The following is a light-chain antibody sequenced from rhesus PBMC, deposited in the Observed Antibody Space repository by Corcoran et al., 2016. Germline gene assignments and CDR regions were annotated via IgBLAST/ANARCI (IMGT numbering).Light chain of an antibody. V-gene: IGKV3-17*02. CDR2: GAS. CDR1: QSVSSR. J-gene: IGKJ4*01. Sequence: EILMTQSPATLSLSPGERATLSCRASQSVSSRLAWYQQKPGHPPRLLIYGASSRVTGIPDGFSGRGSGTDFTLTISSLEPEDVAVYFCQQESNWSLTFGGGTKVEVK. CDR3: QQESNWSLT.